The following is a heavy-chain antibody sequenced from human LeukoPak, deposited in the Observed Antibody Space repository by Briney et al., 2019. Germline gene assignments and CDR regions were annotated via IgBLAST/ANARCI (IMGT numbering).Heavy chain of an antibody. Sequence: SETLSLTCTVSGGSISSYYWSWIRQPPGKGLEWIGYIYTSGSTNYNPSLKSRVTISVDTSKNQFSLKLSSVTAADTAVYYCARGLSQTYYYYYYMDVWGKGTTVTVSS. CDR2: IYTSGST. V-gene: IGHV4-4*09. CDR1: GGSISSYY. J-gene: IGHJ6*03. CDR3: ARGLSQTYYYYYYMDV. D-gene: IGHD3-16*02.